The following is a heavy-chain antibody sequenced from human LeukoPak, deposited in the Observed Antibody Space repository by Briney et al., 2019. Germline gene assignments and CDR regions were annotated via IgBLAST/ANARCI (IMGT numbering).Heavy chain of an antibody. J-gene: IGHJ4*02. CDR2: ISSSGSTI. D-gene: IGHD2-15*01. Sequence: GGSLRLSCAASGFTFSDYYMSWIRQAPGKGLEWVSYISSSGSTIYYADSVKGRFTISRDNAKNSLYLQMNSLRAEDTAVYYCAKDREDMVSGEFDYWGQGTLVTVSS. CDR3: AKDREDMVSGEFDY. V-gene: IGHV3-11*04. CDR1: GFTFSDYY.